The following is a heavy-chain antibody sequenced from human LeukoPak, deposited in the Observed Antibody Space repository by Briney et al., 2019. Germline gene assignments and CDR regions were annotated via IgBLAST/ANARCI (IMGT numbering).Heavy chain of an antibody. D-gene: IGHD4-23*01. V-gene: IGHV3-74*01. CDR1: GFTFSRYW. J-gene: IGHJ2*01. CDR3: ARMGGNSYWYFDL. Sequence: PGGSLRLSCAASGFTFSRYWMHWVRQAPGKGLVWVSRINSDGSSTSYADSVKGRFTISRDNAKNTVYLQMDSLRAEETAVYYCARMGGNSYWYFDLWGRGTLVTVSS. CDR2: INSDGSST.